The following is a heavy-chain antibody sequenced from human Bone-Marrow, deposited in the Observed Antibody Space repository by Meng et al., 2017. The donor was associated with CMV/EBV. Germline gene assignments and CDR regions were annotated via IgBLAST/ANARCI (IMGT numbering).Heavy chain of an antibody. CDR1: GFTFSAYD. J-gene: IGHJ6*02. CDR2: IGIVGDT. D-gene: IGHD1-1*01. CDR3: ARRDVRTSYGMDV. Sequence: GESLKISCAASGFTFSAYDMHWVRQLTGKGLEWVSGIGIVGDTYYAGSVKGRFTISRENAKKSLYLEMNSLRAGDTAVYYCARRDVRTSYGMDVWGQGTTVTVSS. V-gene: IGHV3-13*01.